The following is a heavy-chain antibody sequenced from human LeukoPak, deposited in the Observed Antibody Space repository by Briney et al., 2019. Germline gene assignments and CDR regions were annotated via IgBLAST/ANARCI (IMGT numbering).Heavy chain of an antibody. CDR3: ARSSDWYYFDY. CDR1: GGSISSYY. Sequence: SETLSLTCTVSGGSISSYYWSWIRQPPGKGLEWIGYIYYSGSTNYNPSLKSRVTISVDTSKNQFSLKLSSVTAADTAVYYCARSSDWYYFDYWGQGTLVTVSS. D-gene: IGHD6-13*01. J-gene: IGHJ4*02. CDR2: IYYSGST. V-gene: IGHV4-59*08.